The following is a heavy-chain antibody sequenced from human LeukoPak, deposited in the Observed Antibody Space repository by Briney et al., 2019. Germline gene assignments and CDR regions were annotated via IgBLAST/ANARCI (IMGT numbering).Heavy chain of an antibody. D-gene: IGHD3-22*01. CDR3: ARESTSYYESSVYCFDI. V-gene: IGHV3-23*01. J-gene: IGHJ3*02. Sequence: GGSLRLSCAASGFTFSSYAMSWVRQAPGKGLEWVSAVSGSGGITYYADAVKGRFTISRDNSKNTLYLQMNSLRAEDTAVYYCARESTSYYESSVYCFDIWGHGTMVNVSS. CDR1: GFTFSSYA. CDR2: VSGSGGIT.